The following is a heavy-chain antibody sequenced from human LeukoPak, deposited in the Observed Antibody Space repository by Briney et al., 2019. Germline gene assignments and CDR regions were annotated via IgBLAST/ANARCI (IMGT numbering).Heavy chain of an antibody. CDR2: ISSSTGYI. CDR3: ARAAEYYYDSSGYYPFDY. J-gene: IGHJ4*02. V-gene: IGHV3-21*01. CDR1: GFTFSSYS. D-gene: IGHD3-22*01. Sequence: TTGGSLRLSCAASGFTFSSYSMNWVRQAPGKGLEWVSSISSSTGYIYYADSVKGRFTISRDNAKNSLYLQMNSLRAGDTAVYYCARAAEYYYDSSGYYPFDYWGQGTLVTVSS.